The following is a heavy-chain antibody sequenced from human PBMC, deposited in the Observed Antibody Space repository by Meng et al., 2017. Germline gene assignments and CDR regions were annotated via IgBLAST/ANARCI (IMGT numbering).Heavy chain of an antibody. CDR1: GFTFSSYD. Sequence: VPLGESGGGLVQPGGSLRLSCAASGFTFSSYDMHWVRQATGKGLEWVSAIGTAGDTYYPGSVKGRFTISRENAKNSLYLQMNSLRAGDTAVYYCARGVVRGVIYPQFDYWGQGTLVTVSS. V-gene: IGHV3-13*01. CDR2: IGTAGDT. CDR3: ARGVVRGVIYPQFDY. J-gene: IGHJ4*02. D-gene: IGHD3-10*01.